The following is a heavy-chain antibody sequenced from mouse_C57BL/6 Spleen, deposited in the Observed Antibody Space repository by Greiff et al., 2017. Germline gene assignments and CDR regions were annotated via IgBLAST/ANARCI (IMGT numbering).Heavy chain of an antibody. V-gene: IGHV3-6*01. CDR3: ARGLYDYDDY. CDR1: GYSITSGYY. J-gene: IGHJ2*01. CDR2: ISYDGSN. Sequence: DVHLVESGPGLVKPSQSLSLTCSVTGYSITSGYYWNWIRQFPGNKLEWMGYISYDGSNNYNPSLKNRISITRDTSKNQFFLKLNSVTTEDTATYYCARGLYDYDDYWGQGTTLTVSS. D-gene: IGHD2-4*01.